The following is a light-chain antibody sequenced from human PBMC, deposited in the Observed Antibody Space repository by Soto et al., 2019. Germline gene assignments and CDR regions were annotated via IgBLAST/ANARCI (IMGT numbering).Light chain of an antibody. V-gene: IGLV1-40*01. Sequence: QSALTQPPSVSGAPGQRVTISCTGSSSNIGAGYDVQWYQQLPGTAPKLLIYGNTNRPSGVPDRFSASKSGTSASQAITGLQAEDEVDYYCQSYDRTLSGVVFGGGTKVTVL. CDR2: GNT. CDR3: QSYDRTLSGVV. J-gene: IGLJ2*01. CDR1: SSNIGAGYD.